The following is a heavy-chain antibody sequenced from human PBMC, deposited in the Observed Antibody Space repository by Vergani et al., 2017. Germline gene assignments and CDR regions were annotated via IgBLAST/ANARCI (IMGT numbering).Heavy chain of an antibody. D-gene: IGHD1/OR15-1a*01. Sequence: QITLKESGPTLVKPTQTLTLTCTFSGFSLSTSGVGVGWIRQPPGKALEWLALIYWDDDKRYSPSLKSRLTITKDTSKNQVVLTMTNMDPVDTATYYCAHIQTRRSTSLSPWNYFDYWGQGTLVTVSS. V-gene: IGHV2-5*02. CDR1: GFSLSTSGVG. CDR2: IYWDDDK. J-gene: IGHJ4*02. CDR3: AHIQTRRSTSLSPWNYFDY.